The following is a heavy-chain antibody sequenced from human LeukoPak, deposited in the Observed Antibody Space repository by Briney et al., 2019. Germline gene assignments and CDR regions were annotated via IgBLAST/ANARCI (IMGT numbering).Heavy chain of an antibody. V-gene: IGHV4-39*01. CDR2: VDYRGNT. CDR3: ARYYCSGDRCPSFDY. CDR1: GGSVSGTTYY. Sequence: PSETLSLTCTVSGGSVSGTTYYWDWIRQPPGKGLEWIGNVDYRGNTNYNPSLKSRVTISVDTAKNQFSLNLSSVTAADTAFNYCARYYCSGDRCPSFDYWGQGTLVTVSS. J-gene: IGHJ4*02. D-gene: IGHD2-15*01.